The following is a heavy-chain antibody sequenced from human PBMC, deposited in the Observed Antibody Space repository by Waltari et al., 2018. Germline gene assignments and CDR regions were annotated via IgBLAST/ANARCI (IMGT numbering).Heavy chain of an antibody. CDR3: ARDSYSIGGVPYYYYGMDV. Sequence: EEQLLESGGGLVQPGDSLRLSCAASGFRFSNYWMNWVRQAPGKGLEWVSVIYSGGSTYYADSVKGRFTISRDNSKNTLYLQMNSLRAEDTAVYYCARDSYSIGGVPYYYYGMDVWGQGTTVTVSS. D-gene: IGHD4-4*01. CDR2: IYSGGST. V-gene: IGHV3-66*02. CDR1: GFRFSNYW. J-gene: IGHJ6*02.